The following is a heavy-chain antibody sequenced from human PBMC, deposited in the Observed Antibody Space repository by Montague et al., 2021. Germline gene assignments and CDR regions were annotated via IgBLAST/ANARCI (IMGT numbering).Heavy chain of an antibody. Sequence: SETLSLTCTVSGGSISSASYYWGWIRQPPGKGLEFIGVIYYNGTTYHNPSLKSRVTVFMDTSKNQFSLKLSSVTAADTAVYYCARSLYCRGGSCYSGFDPWGQGTLVTASS. CDR3: ARSLYCRGGSCYSGFDP. CDR1: GGSISSASYY. CDR2: IYYNGTT. D-gene: IGHD2-15*01. J-gene: IGHJ5*02. V-gene: IGHV4-39*01.